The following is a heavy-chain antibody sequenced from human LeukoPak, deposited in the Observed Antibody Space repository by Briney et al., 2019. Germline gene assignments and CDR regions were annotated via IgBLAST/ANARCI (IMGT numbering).Heavy chain of an antibody. CDR1: GFTFDDYA. V-gene: IGHV3-9*01. CDR2: ISWNSGSI. J-gene: IGHJ5*02. Sequence: GGSLRLSCAASGFTFDDYAMHWVRQAPGKGLEWVSGISWNSGSIGYADSVKGRFTISRDDAKNSLYLQMNSLRAEDTALYYCAKANRGILTGENWFDPWGQGTLVTVSS. CDR3: AKANRGILTGENWFDP. D-gene: IGHD3-9*01.